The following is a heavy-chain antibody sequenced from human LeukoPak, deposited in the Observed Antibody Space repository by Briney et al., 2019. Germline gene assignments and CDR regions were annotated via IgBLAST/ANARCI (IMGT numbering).Heavy chain of an antibody. CDR2: INHSGST. CDR1: GGSISSGGYY. Sequence: SETLSLTCTVSGGSISSGGYYWSWIRQPPGKGLEWIGEINHSGSTNYNPSLKSRVTISVDTSKNQFSLKLSSVTAADTAVYYCARVGIAAAGQYWGQGTLVTVSS. D-gene: IGHD6-13*01. J-gene: IGHJ4*02. CDR3: ARVGIAAAGQY. V-gene: IGHV4-61*08.